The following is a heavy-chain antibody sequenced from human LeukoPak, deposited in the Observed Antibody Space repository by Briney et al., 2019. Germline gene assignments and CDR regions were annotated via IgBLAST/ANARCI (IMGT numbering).Heavy chain of an antibody. Sequence: GRSLRLSCIASGFTFSSYAMHWVRQAPGKGLEWVAVISYDGSNKYYTDSVKGRFTISRDNSKNTLYLQMNSLRVGDAAVYYCARDLGTVVPGVILNGLLDYWGQGTLVTVSS. CDR3: ARDLGTVVPGVILNGLLDY. CDR2: ISYDGSNK. CDR1: GFTFSSYA. V-gene: IGHV3-30-3*01. J-gene: IGHJ4*02. D-gene: IGHD3-10*01.